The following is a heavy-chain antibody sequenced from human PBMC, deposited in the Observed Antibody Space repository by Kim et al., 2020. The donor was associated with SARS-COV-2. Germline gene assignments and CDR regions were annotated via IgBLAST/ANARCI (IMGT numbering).Heavy chain of an antibody. J-gene: IGHJ6*02. D-gene: IGHD3-3*01. CDR3: ARDLRSATSPNITIFGVDRFYGMDV. V-gene: IGHV1-18*04. CDR2: ISAYNGNT. CDR1: GYTFTSYG. Sequence: ASVKVSCKASGYTFTSYGISWVRQAPGQGLEWMGWISAYNGNTNYAQKLQGRVTMTTDTSTSTAYMELRSLRSDDTVVYYCARDLRSATSPNITIFGVDRFYGMDVWGQGTTVTVSS.